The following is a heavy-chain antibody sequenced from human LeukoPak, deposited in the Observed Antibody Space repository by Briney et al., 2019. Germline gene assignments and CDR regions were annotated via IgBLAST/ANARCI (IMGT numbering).Heavy chain of an antibody. J-gene: IGHJ5*02. CDR3: ARDSSGWYHWFDP. CDR1: GFTLSNYS. V-gene: IGHV3-48*01. D-gene: IGHD6-19*01. CDR2: ISSSSSTI. Sequence: GGSLRLSCAASGFTLSNYSMNWVRQAPGKGLEWVSYISSSSSTIYYADSVKGRFTISRDNAKNSLYLQMNSLRAEDTAVYYCARDSSGWYHWFDPWGQGTLVTVSP.